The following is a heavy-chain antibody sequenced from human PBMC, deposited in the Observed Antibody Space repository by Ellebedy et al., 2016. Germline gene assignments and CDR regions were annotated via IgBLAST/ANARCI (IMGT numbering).Heavy chain of an antibody. D-gene: IGHD6-19*01. V-gene: IGHV3-74*01. CDR1: GFTFSSYW. CDR2: MSHDGSKI. J-gene: IGHJ3*02. CDR3: ARPLGGIAVAGKRVGAFDI. Sequence: HTGGSLRLSCAASGFTFSSYWMHWVRQAPGKGPVWVSRMSHDGSKISYADSVRGRFTISRDNAKNTLYLQMNSLRAEDTAVYYCARPLGGIAVAGKRVGAFDIWGQGTMVTVSS.